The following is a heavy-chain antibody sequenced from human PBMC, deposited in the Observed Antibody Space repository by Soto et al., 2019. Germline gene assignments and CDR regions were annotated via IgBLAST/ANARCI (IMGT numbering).Heavy chain of an antibody. CDR3: ARESSGWHYIDH. CDR1: GFTFSSYG. J-gene: IGHJ4*02. Sequence: GGSLRLSCAASGFTFSSYGMHWVRQAPGKGLEWVAVIWYDGSNKYYADSVKGRFTISRDNSKNTLYLQMNSLRAEDTAVYYCARESSGWHYIDHWGQGTLVTVSS. CDR2: IWYDGSNK. V-gene: IGHV3-33*01. D-gene: IGHD1-26*01.